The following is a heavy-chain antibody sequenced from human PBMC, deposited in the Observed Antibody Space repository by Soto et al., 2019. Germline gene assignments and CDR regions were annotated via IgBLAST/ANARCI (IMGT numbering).Heavy chain of an antibody. Sequence: QVQLVQSGAEVKKPGASVKVSCKASGYTFTSYYMHWVRQAPGQGLEWMGIINPSGGSTSYAQKFQGRXXMXRXTSTSTVYMELSSLRSEDTAVYYCAYSYGYAGGMDVWGQGTTVTVSS. CDR1: GYTFTSYY. CDR2: INPSGGST. V-gene: IGHV1-46*01. CDR3: AYSYGYAGGMDV. D-gene: IGHD5-18*01. J-gene: IGHJ6*02.